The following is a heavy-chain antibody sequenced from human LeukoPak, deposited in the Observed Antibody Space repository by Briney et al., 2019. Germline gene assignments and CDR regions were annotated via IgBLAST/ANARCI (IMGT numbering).Heavy chain of an antibody. CDR3: ATDTYYDFWSGPVEY. D-gene: IGHD3-3*01. CDR1: GFTFSDYY. CDR2: ISSSGSTI. J-gene: IGHJ4*02. V-gene: IGHV3-11*04. Sequence: GGSLRLSCAASGFTFSDYYMSWIRQAPGKGLDWVSYISSSGSTIYYADTVKGRFTISRDNAKNSLYLQMNSLRAEDTAVYYCATDTYYDFWSGPVEYWGQGTLVAVSS.